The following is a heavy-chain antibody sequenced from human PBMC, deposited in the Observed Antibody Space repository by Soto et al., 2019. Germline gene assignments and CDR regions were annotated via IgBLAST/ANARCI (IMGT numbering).Heavy chain of an antibody. Sequence: GGSLRLSCAASGFTFSSYGMHWVRQAPGKGLEWVAVISYDGSNKYYADSVKGRFTISRDNSKNTLYLQMNSLRAEDMAVYYCAKTSPALYFDYWGQGTLVTVSS. D-gene: IGHD2-2*01. CDR3: AKTSPALYFDY. J-gene: IGHJ4*02. V-gene: IGHV3-30*18. CDR2: ISYDGSNK. CDR1: GFTFSSYG.